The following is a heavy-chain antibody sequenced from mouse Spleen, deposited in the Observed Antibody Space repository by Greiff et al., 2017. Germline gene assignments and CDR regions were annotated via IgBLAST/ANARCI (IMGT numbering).Heavy chain of an antibody. V-gene: IGHV5-9*04. J-gene: IGHJ2*01. CDR1: GFTFSSYA. Sequence: EVKLMESGGGLVKLGGSLKLSCAASGFTFSSYAMSWVRQTPEKRLEWVATISSGGGNTYYPDSVKGRFTISRDNAKNTLYLQMSSLKSEDTAMYYCTRQGLYYFDYWGQGTTLTVSS. CDR2: ISSGGGNT. D-gene: IGHD3-3*01. CDR3: TRQGLYYFDY.